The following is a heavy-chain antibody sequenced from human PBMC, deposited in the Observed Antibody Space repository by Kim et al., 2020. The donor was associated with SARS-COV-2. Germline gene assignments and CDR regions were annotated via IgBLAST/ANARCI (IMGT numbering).Heavy chain of an antibody. V-gene: IGHV3-21*01. CDR1: GFTFSSYS. D-gene: IGHD3-3*01. J-gene: IGHJ4*02. CDR2: ISSSSSYI. CDR3: ARVPQPYYDFWSGYYTEFDY. Sequence: GGSLRLSCAASGFTFSSYSMNWVRQAPGKGLEWVSSISSSSSYIYYADSVKGRFTISRDNAKNSLYLQMNSLRAEDTAVYYCARVPQPYYDFWSGYYTEFDYWGQGTLVTVSS.